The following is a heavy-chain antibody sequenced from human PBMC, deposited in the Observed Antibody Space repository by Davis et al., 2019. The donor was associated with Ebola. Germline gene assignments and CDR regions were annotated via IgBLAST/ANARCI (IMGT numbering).Heavy chain of an antibody. CDR1: GFTVSSNY. CDR2: IYSGGST. J-gene: IGHJ4*02. CDR3: AKDANRRIAVAGREFDY. D-gene: IGHD6-19*01. V-gene: IGHV3-53*01. Sequence: GESLKISCAASGFTVSSNYMSWVRQAPGKGLEWVSVIYSGGSTYYADSVKGRFTISRDNSKNTLYLQMNSLRAEDTAVYYCAKDANRRIAVAGREFDYWGQGTLVTVSS.